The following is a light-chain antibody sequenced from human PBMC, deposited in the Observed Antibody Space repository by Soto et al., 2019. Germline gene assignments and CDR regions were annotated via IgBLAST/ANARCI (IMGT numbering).Light chain of an antibody. J-gene: IGLJ1*01. Sequence: SVLTQPPSASGTPGQRVIISCSGSSSNIGINTVNWYQQLPGTAPKLLIYSNNQRPSGVPGRFSGSKSGTSASLAISGLQSGDEADYYCAAWDDTLNGYVFGTGTKVTVL. CDR3: AAWDDTLNGYV. V-gene: IGLV1-44*01. CDR2: SNN. CDR1: SSNIGINT.